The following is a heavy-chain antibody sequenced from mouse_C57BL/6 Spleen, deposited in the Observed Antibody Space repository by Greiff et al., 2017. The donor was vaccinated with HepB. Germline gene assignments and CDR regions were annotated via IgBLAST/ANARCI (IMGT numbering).Heavy chain of an antibody. CDR1: GFSFNTYA. Sequence: DAGGGLVQPKGSLKLSCAASGFSFNTYATNWVRQAPGKGLEWVARIRSKSNNYATYYADSVKDRFTISRDDSESMLYLQMNNLKTEDTAMYYCVRHYYGSSYWYFDVWGTGTTVTVSS. V-gene: IGHV10-1*01. CDR3: VRHYYGSSYWYFDV. CDR2: IRSKSNNYAT. D-gene: IGHD1-1*01. J-gene: IGHJ1*03.